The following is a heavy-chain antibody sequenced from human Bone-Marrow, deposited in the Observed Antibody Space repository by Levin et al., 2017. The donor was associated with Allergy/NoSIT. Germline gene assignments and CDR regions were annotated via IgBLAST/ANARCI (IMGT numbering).Heavy chain of an antibody. Sequence: GGSLRLSCAVSGFSVSNARMNWVRQAPGRGLEWIGRIKSASDGDTKDYAASVKGRITISRDDSKNMLYLRMNSLKIEDTAVYYCTTDLKNFWSGFDYWGQGTLVTVSS. CDR3: TTDLKNFWSGFDY. CDR1: GFSVSNAR. V-gene: IGHV3-15*01. D-gene: IGHD3-3*01. CDR2: IKSASDGDTK. J-gene: IGHJ4*02.